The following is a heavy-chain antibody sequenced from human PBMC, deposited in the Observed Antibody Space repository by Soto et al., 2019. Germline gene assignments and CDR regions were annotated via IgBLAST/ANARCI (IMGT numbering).Heavy chain of an antibody. Sequence: GASVKVSCKASGFTFTSSAVQWVRQARGQRLEWIGWIVVGSGNTNYAQKFQERVTITRDMSTSTAYMGLSSLRSEDTAVYYCAASGARSSLYGMDVWGQGTTVTVSS. V-gene: IGHV1-58*01. D-gene: IGHD6-6*01. CDR2: IVVGSGNT. CDR1: GFTFTSSA. J-gene: IGHJ6*02. CDR3: AASGARSSLYGMDV.